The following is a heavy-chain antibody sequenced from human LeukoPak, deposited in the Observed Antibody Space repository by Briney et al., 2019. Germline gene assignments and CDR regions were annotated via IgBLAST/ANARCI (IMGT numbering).Heavy chain of an antibody. V-gene: IGHV4-31*03. Sequence: SQTLSLTCTVSGGSVSSAGYYWTWIRQHPGKGLEWIGYIYYSGSTYYNPSLKGRVTISVDTSKNQFSLKLSSVTAEDTAVYYCAKDHCSSTSCYVFDYWGQGALVTVSS. D-gene: IGHD2-2*01. CDR3: AKDHCSSTSCYVFDY. CDR2: IYYSGST. J-gene: IGHJ4*02. CDR1: GGSVSSAGYY.